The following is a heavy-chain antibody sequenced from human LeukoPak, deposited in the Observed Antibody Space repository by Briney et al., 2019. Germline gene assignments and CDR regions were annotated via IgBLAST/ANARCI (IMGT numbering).Heavy chain of an antibody. D-gene: IGHD3-3*01. V-gene: IGHV1-18*01. Sequence: ASVKVSCKASGYTFTSYGISWVRQAPGQGLEWMGWISAYNGNTNYAQKLQGRVTMTTNTSTSTAYMELRSLRSDDTAVCYCARDRYDYYYMDVWGKGTTVTVSS. CDR3: ARDRYDYYYMDV. J-gene: IGHJ6*03. CDR2: ISAYNGNT. CDR1: GYTFTSYG.